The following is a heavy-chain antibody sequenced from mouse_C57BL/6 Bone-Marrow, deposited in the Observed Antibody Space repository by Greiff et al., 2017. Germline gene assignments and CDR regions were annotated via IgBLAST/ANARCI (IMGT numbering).Heavy chain of an antibody. V-gene: IGHV14-4*01. CDR1: GFNIKDDY. D-gene: IGHD1-1*01. J-gene: IGHJ4*01. CDR3: TTIISTGAAMDY. CDR2: IDPENGDT. Sequence: VQLQQSGAELVRPGASVKLSCTASGFNIKDDYMHWVKQRPEQGLEWIGWIDPENGDTEYASKFQGKATITADKSSNTAYLQLSSLTSEDTAVYYCTTIISTGAAMDYWGQGTSVTVSS.